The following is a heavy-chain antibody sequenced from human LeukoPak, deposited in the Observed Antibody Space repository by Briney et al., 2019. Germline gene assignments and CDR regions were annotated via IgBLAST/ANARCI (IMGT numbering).Heavy chain of an antibody. D-gene: IGHD3-10*01. CDR2: IRYDGSNK. CDR1: GFTFSSYG. Sequence: GGSLRLSCAASGFTFSSYGMHWVRQAPGKGLEWVAFIRYDGSNKYYADSVKGRFTISRDNSKNTLYLQMNSLRAEDTAVYYCANREYYYGSGVIPGYRGQGTLVTVSS. CDR3: ANREYYYGSGVIPGY. V-gene: IGHV3-30*02. J-gene: IGHJ4*02.